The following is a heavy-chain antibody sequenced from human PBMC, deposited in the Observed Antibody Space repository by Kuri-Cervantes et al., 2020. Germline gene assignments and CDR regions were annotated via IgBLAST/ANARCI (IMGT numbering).Heavy chain of an antibody. CDR2: INAGNGNT. CDR3: ARDGGRDGYNVQLVLDD. J-gene: IGHJ4*02. V-gene: IGHV1-3*01. Sequence: ASVKVSCKASGYTFTSYAMHWVRQAPGQRLEWMGWINAGNGNTKYSQKFQGRVTITTDESTSTAYMELSSLRSEDTAVYYCARDGGRDGYNVQLVLDDWGQGTLVTVSS. CDR1: GYTFTSYA. D-gene: IGHD5-24*01.